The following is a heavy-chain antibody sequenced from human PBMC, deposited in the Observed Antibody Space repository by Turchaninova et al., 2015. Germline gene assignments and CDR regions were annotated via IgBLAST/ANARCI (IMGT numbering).Heavy chain of an antibody. CDR2: IYYSGST. J-gene: IGHJ4*02. D-gene: IGHD2-2*02. CDR3: ARGRPPTAIPFDY. V-gene: IGHV4-59*01. Sequence: QVQLQESGPGLVKPSATLSLTCTVSGGSISSYYWSWNRQPPGKGLEWIGYIYYSGSTNDNPSLKSRVTMSGDTSKNQFSLKLSSVTAADTAMYYCARGRPPTAIPFDYWGQGTLVTVSS. CDR1: GGSISSYY.